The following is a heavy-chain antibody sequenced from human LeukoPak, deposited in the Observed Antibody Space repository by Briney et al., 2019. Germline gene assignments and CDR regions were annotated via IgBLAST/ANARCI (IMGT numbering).Heavy chain of an antibody. CDR1: GFTFSSYA. CDR3: AEAPGYSSSWYKY. J-gene: IGHJ4*02. Sequence: GGSLRLSCAASGFTFSSYAMSWVRQAPGKGLEWVSAISGSGGSTYYADSVKGRFTISRDNSKNTLYLQMNSLRAEDTAVYYCAEAPGYSSSWYKYWGQGTLVTVSS. D-gene: IGHD6-13*01. CDR2: ISGSGGST. V-gene: IGHV3-23*01.